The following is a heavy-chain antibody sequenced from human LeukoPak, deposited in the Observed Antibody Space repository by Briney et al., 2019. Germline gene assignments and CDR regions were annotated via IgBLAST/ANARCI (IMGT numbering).Heavy chain of an antibody. CDR2: MYISGNT. V-gene: IGHV4-4*07. Sequence: SETLSLTCTVSGGSISNYCWSWLRQSAGKGLEWIGRMYISGNTNYNPSLKSRVTISIDTSKNQFSLKLSSVTAADTAVYYCAGQYYYDTSGYYDSLYFQHWGQGALVTVSS. J-gene: IGHJ1*01. CDR1: GGSISNYC. D-gene: IGHD3-22*01. CDR3: AGQYYYDTSGYYDSLYFQH.